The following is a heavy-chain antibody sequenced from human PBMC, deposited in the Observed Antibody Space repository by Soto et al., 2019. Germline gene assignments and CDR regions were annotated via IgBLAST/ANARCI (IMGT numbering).Heavy chain of an antibody. J-gene: IGHJ5*02. V-gene: IGHV4-39*01. Sequence: SETLSLTCSVSGGSISSSSFYWGWIRQPPGRGLEWIGSIYYSGNTLFNPSLESRVAISADTSTNQFSLKMSSVTAADTAVYYCVRRRASTPNWFDPWGQGTLVTVS. CDR2: IYYSGNT. CDR3: VRRRASTPNWFDP. CDR1: GGSISSSSFY.